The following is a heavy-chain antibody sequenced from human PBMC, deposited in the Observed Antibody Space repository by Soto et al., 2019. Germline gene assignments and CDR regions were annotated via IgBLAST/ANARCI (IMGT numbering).Heavy chain of an antibody. CDR1: GNTFSYRY. CDR2: ITPFSGDV. V-gene: IGHV1-45*02. D-gene: IGHD1-26*01. Sequence: QMQLVQSGAEVKKTGSSVTVSCKALGNTFSYRYLHWVRQAPGQALEWMGWITPFSGDVHYAQKFQERVTLTRDRSINTAYMRMSSLRSEDTAIYFCGSGGAGSGPFTWELPDHWGQGTLVTVSS. J-gene: IGHJ4*02. CDR3: GSGGAGSGPFTWELPDH.